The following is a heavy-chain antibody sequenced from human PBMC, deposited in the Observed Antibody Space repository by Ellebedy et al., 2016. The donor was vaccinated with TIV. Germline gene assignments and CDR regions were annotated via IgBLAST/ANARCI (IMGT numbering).Heavy chain of an antibody. Sequence: GESLKISCAASGFTFSSYSMTWVRQAPGKGLEWVSSISSGSGYIYYADSVRGRFTISRDNAKNSLFLQMNSLRAEDTALYYCARANYTSSSSPDYWGQGTLVTVSS. CDR1: GFTFSSYS. CDR3: ARANYTSSSSPDY. J-gene: IGHJ4*02. CDR2: ISSGSGYI. D-gene: IGHD6-6*01. V-gene: IGHV3-21*01.